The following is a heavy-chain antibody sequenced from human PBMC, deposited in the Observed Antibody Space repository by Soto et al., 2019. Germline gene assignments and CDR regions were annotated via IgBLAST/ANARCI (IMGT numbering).Heavy chain of an antibody. V-gene: IGHV1-8*01. Sequence: AAVKVSCKASGYSFTSNDFNWVRQATGQGLEWMGWLNPNSDNTGYAQKFHGRLTMTRSTSTNTAYMELKSLPPEATAVYFCARGRTFGYSDYEPLGGLDYWG. CDR3: ARGRTFGYSDYEPLGGLDY. J-gene: IGHJ4*01. CDR1: GYSFTSND. CDR2: LNPNSDNT. D-gene: IGHD5-12*01.